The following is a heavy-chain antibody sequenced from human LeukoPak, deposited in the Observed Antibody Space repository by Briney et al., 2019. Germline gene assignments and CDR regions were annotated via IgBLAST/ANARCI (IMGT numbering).Heavy chain of an antibody. D-gene: IGHD2-15*01. CDR2: ISGSGGST. J-gene: IGHJ4*02. CDR1: GFTFSSYA. V-gene: IGHV3-23*01. CDR3: AKFLRCSGGSCYSDYFDY. Sequence: PGGSLRLSCAASGFTFSSYAMSWVRQAPGKGLEWVSAISGSGGSTYYADSVKGRFTISRDNSKNTLYLQMNSLRAEDTAVYYCAKFLRCSGGSCYSDYFDYLGQGTLVTVSS.